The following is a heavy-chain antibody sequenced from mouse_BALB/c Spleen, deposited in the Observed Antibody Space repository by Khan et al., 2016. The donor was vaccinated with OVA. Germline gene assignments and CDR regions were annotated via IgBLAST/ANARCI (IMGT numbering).Heavy chain of an antibody. CDR1: GYSITTNYA. V-gene: IGHV3-2*02. CDR3: AREHYFGYAEEY. CDR2: ISYSGST. D-gene: IGHD1-2*01. Sequence: VELVESGPGLVKPSQSLPLTCTVTGYSITTNYAWYWIRQFPGNKLEWMGYISYSGSTSYNPSLKSRTSITRDTSKNPFFLQLNSVTTEDTATYYCAREHYFGYAEEYWGKGTSVTVSS. J-gene: IGHJ4*01.